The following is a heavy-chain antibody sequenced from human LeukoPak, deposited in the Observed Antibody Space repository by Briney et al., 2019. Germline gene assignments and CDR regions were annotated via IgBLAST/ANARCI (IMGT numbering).Heavy chain of an antibody. V-gene: IGHV4-38-2*02. CDR2: IYHSGST. J-gene: IGHJ4*02. Sequence: PSETLSLTCAVSGYSISSGYYWGWIRQPPGKGLEWIGSIYHSGSTYYNPSLKSRVTISVDTSKNQSSLKLSSVTAADTAVYYCAREELLAYFDYWGQGTLVTVSS. CDR3: AREELLAYFDY. D-gene: IGHD2-21*01. CDR1: GYSISSGYY.